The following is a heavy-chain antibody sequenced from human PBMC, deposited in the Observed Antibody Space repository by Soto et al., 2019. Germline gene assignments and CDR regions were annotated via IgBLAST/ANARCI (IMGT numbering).Heavy chain of an antibody. J-gene: IGHJ4*02. CDR2: IFPDDSET. CDR3: ARFQYSVSPYLDF. CDR1: GYRFSTYW. Sequence: PGESRKISCKGFGYRFSTYWIAWVRQMPGKGLEWMGTIFPDDSETRYSPTFQGQVTVSADKSISTAYLQWRSLKASDSAIYYCARFQYSVSPYLDFWGQGTLVTVSS. V-gene: IGHV5-51*01. D-gene: IGHD5-18*01.